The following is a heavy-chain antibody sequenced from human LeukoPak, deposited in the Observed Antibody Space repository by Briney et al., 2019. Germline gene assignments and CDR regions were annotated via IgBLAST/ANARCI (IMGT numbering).Heavy chain of an antibody. CDR2: IKRDGSEK. D-gene: IGHD3-22*01. CDR3: ARGEYYYDGGY. Sequence: GGSLRLSCAASGLTFSNYCMSWVRQAPGKGLEWVANIKRDGSEKYYVDSVKGRFTISRDNAKNSLYLQMNSLRVEDTAVYYCARGEYYYDGGYWGQGTLVTVSS. CDR1: GLTFSNYC. V-gene: IGHV3-7*04. J-gene: IGHJ1*01.